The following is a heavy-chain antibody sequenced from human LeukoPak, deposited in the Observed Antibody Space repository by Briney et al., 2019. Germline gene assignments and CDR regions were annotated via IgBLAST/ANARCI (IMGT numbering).Heavy chain of an antibody. CDR1: GFTFSSHW. CDR2: ISIDGTTT. Sequence: GGSLRLSCAASGFTFSSHWMHWVRHAPGKGLAWVSSISIDGTTTNYADSVKGRFTISRDNAKNTLYLQMTSLRAEDTAVYYCARGGTSGWSNWFDPWGQGTLVTVSS. D-gene: IGHD6-19*01. J-gene: IGHJ5*02. V-gene: IGHV3-74*01. CDR3: ARGGTSGWSNWFDP.